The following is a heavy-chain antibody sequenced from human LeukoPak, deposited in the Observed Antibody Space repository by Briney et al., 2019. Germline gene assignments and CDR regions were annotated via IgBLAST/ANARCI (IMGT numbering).Heavy chain of an antibody. CDR3: VRSSSSILDY. CDR2: IYNSGST. J-gene: IGHJ4*02. Sequence: TSETLSLTCTVSGYSISSGYYWGWIRQPPGKGLEWIGSIYNSGSTYYNPSLKSRVTISVDTSKNQFSLKLSSVTAADTAVYYCVRSSSSILDYWGQGTLVTVSS. V-gene: IGHV4-38-2*02. D-gene: IGHD6-6*01. CDR1: GYSISSGYY.